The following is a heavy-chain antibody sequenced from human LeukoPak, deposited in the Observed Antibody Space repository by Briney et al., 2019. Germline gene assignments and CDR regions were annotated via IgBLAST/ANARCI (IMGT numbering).Heavy chain of an antibody. D-gene: IGHD6-13*01. CDR3: ARIAAAGTSRGDAFDI. Sequence: GGSLRLSCAASGLTFSSYSMNWVRQAPGKGLEWVSSISSSSSYIYYADSVKGRFTISRDNAKNSLYLQMNSLRAEDTAVYYCARIAAAGTSRGDAFDIWGQGTMVTVSS. CDR2: ISSSSSYI. J-gene: IGHJ3*02. V-gene: IGHV3-21*01. CDR1: GLTFSSYS.